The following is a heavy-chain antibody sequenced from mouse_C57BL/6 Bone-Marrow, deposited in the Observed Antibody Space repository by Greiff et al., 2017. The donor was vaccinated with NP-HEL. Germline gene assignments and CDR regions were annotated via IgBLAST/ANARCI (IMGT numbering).Heavy chain of an antibody. D-gene: IGHD6-1*01. CDR3: ARAPLRRAY. Sequence: EVKLQQSGPVLVKPGASVKMSCKASGYTFTDYYMNWVKQSHGKSLEWIGVINPYNGGTSYNQKFKGKATLTVDKSSSTAYMELNSLTSEDSAVYHCARAPLRRAYWGQGTLVTVSA. CDR2: INPYNGGT. V-gene: IGHV1-19*01. J-gene: IGHJ3*01. CDR1: GYTFTDYY.